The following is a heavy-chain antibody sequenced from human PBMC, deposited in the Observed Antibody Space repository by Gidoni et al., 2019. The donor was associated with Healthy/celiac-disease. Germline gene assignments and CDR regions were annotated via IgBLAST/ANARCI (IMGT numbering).Heavy chain of an antibody. CDR2: ISWNSGSI. J-gene: IGHJ4*02. D-gene: IGHD6-19*01. CDR1: GFTFDDYA. Sequence: EVQLVESGGGLVQPGRSLRLSCAASGFTFDDYAMHWVRQAPGKGLEWVSGISWNSGSIGYADSVKGRFTISRDNAKNSLYLQMNSLRAEDTALYYCAKEAGAVAGGFDYWGQGTLVTVSS. CDR3: AKEAGAVAGGFDY. V-gene: IGHV3-9*01.